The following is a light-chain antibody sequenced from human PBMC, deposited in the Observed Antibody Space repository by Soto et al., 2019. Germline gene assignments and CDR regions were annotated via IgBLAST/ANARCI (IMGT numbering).Light chain of an antibody. CDR3: MQSLQTPLT. CDR2: LGS. V-gene: IGKV2-28*01. J-gene: IGKJ3*01. CDR1: QSLLYSNGYNY. Sequence: DIVMTQSPLSLPVTPGEPASISCRSSQSLLYSNGYNYLDWYLQKPGQSPQLLIYLGSNRASGVTDRFSGSGSGTDFTLTISSVEPEDVGVYYCMQSLQTPLTFGPGTKVDVK.